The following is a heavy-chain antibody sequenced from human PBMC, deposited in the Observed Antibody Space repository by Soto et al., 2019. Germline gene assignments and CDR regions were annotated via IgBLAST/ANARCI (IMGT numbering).Heavy chain of an antibody. V-gene: IGHV3-23*01. CDR3: AKVGIYYYYGMDV. D-gene: IGHD3-10*01. Sequence: EVQLLESGGGLVQPGGSLRLSCAASGFTFSIYVMSWVRQAPGKGLEWVSGISGSDGSTYYADSVKGRFTISRDNSKNTLDLQMNSLRAEDTAVHYCAKVGIYYYYGMDVWGQGTTVTVSS. J-gene: IGHJ6*02. CDR1: GFTFSIYV. CDR2: ISGSDGST.